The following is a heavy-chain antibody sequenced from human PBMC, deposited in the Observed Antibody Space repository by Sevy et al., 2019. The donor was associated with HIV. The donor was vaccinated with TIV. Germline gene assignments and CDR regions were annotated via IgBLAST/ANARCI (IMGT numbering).Heavy chain of an antibody. CDR3: ARAPGVPYQPLDY. D-gene: IGHD7-27*01. Sequence: ASVKVSCKASGGTFSSYAISWVRQAPGQGLEWMGGIIPIFGTANYAQKFQGRVTITADESTSTAYMELGSLRSEDTAVYYCARAPGVPYQPLDYWGQGTLVTVSS. CDR1: GGTFSSYA. V-gene: IGHV1-69*13. J-gene: IGHJ4*02. CDR2: IIPIFGTA.